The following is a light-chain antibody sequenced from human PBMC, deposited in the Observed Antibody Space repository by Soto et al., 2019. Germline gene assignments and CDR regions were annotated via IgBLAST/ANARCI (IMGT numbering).Light chain of an antibody. CDR2: GAS. CDR1: QSVSSSY. Sequence: EIVLTQPPGTLSLSPGERATLSCRASQSVSSSYLAWYQQKTGQAPRPLIYGASSRAIGIPDRFSGSGSGTDFTLTISRLEPEDFAVYYCQQYGSSPWTFGQGTKVDIK. J-gene: IGKJ1*01. V-gene: IGKV3-20*01. CDR3: QQYGSSPWT.